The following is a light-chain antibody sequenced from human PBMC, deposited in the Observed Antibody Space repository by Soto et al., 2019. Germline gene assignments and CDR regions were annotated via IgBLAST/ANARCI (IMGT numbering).Light chain of an antibody. CDR3: QQSYTTPRT. CDR1: QDVSTN. Sequence: AIRMRKSPYSYSASTGDRVAVTCRASQDVSTNLAWYQQRPGRDPKLLIYVASNLQSGVPSRFSGSGSGTDFTLTISSLQPEDFATYYCQQSYTTPRTFGQGTKVDIK. CDR2: VAS. V-gene: IGKV1-8*01. J-gene: IGKJ1*01.